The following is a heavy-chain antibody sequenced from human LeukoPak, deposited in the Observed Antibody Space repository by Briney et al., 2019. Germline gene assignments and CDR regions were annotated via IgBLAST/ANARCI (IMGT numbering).Heavy chain of an antibody. J-gene: IGHJ4*02. Sequence: GGSLRLSCAASGFTFSSYAMHWVRQAPGKGLGWVAVISYDGSNKYYADSVKGRFTISRGNSKNTLYLQMNSLRAEDTAVYYCARAEWFGEFRYFDYWGQGTLVTVSS. D-gene: IGHD3-10*01. V-gene: IGHV3-30*01. CDR1: GFTFSSYA. CDR2: ISYDGSNK. CDR3: ARAEWFGEFRYFDY.